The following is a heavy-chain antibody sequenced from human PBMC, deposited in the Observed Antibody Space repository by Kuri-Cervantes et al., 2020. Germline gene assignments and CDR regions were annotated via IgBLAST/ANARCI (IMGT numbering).Heavy chain of an antibody. Sequence: GESLKISCKGSGYSLTSYWIGWVRQMPGKGLEWMGIIYPGDSDTRYRPSFQGQVTISADKSISTAYLQWSSLKASDTAMYYCARRVAVAALDYWGQGTLVTVSS. J-gene: IGHJ4*02. V-gene: IGHV5-51*01. D-gene: IGHD6-19*01. CDR3: ARRVAVAALDY. CDR2: IYPGDSDT. CDR1: GYSLTSYW.